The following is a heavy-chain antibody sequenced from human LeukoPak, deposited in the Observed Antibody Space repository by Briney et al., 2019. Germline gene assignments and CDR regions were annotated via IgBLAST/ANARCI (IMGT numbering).Heavy chain of an antibody. V-gene: IGHV3-11*04. CDR1: GFTFSDYY. J-gene: IGHJ6*02. Sequence: SGGSLRLSCAASGFTFSDYYMSWLRQAPGKGLEWVSYISSSGSTIYYADSVKGRFTISRDNAKNSLYLQMNSLRAEDTAVYYCARGGYCSSTSCPYYYYGMDVWGQGTTVTVSS. D-gene: IGHD2-2*01. CDR3: ARGGYCSSTSCPYYYYGMDV. CDR2: ISSSGSTI.